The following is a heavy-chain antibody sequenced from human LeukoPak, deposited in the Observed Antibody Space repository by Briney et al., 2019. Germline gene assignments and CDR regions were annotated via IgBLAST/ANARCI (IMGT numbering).Heavy chain of an antibody. D-gene: IGHD4-17*01. CDR1: RFTFSNAW. CDR3: AKGHTDYGTGFDL. CDR2: ISGSGGST. Sequence: PGGSLRLSCAASRFTFSNAWMSWVRQAPGKGLESVSLISGSGGSTYNADSVKGRFTISRDNSKNTLYLQMNSLRAEDTAVYYCAKGHTDYGTGFDLWGQGTLVTVSS. V-gene: IGHV3-23*01. J-gene: IGHJ4*02.